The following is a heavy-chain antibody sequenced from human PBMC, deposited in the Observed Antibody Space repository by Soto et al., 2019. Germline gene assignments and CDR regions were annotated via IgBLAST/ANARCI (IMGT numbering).Heavy chain of an antibody. CDR3: ARGRGGNYYYGMDV. Sequence: SETLSLTCAVYGGSFSGYYWSWIRQPPGKGLEWIGEINHSGSTNYNPSLKSRVTISVDTSKNQFSLRLNSVTAADTAVYYCARGRGGNYYYGMDVWGQGTTVTSP. V-gene: IGHV4-34*01. CDR2: INHSGST. CDR1: GGSFSGYY. D-gene: IGHD1-26*01. J-gene: IGHJ6*02.